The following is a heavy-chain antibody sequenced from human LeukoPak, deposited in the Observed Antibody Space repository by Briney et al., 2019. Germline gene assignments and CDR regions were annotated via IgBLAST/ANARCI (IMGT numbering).Heavy chain of an antibody. Sequence: GRSLILSCAASGFTFSSYAIHWVRQAPGKGLEWVAVISYDGSKKYYADFVKGRFTVFRDNSKNTVFLQMNSLRVEDMAVYYCARQIGYCSEGSCYFDYWGQGTLVTVSS. CDR3: ARQIGYCSEGSCYFDY. J-gene: IGHJ4*02. CDR2: ISYDGSKK. CDR1: GFTFSSYA. V-gene: IGHV3-30-3*01. D-gene: IGHD2-15*01.